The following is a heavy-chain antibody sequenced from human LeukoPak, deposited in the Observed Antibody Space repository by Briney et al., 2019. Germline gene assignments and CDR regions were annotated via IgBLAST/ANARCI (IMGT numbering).Heavy chain of an antibody. CDR2: ISYDGSNK. CDR1: GFPFSSYA. J-gene: IGHJ4*02. V-gene: IGHV3-30*04. D-gene: IGHD1-26*01. CDR3: AKGRVGAPYFDY. Sequence: PGGSLRLSCAASGFPFSSYAMSWVRQAPGEGLEWVALISYDGSNKYYADSVKGRFTISRDNSKNTLYLQMNSLRAEDTALYYYAKGRVGAPYFDYWGQGTLVTVSS.